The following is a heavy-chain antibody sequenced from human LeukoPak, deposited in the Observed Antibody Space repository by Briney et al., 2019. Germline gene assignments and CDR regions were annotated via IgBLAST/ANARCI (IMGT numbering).Heavy chain of an antibody. CDR2: ISSSSSYI. V-gene: IGHV3-21*01. CDR1: GFTFSSYS. Sequence: GGSLRLSCAASGFTFSSYSMNWVRQAPGKGLEWVSSISSSSSYIYYADSVKGRFTISRDNAKNSLYLQMNSLRAEDTAVYYCARDHIAAAGIYAFDIWGQGTTVAVSS. D-gene: IGHD6-13*01. CDR3: ARDHIAAAGIYAFDI. J-gene: IGHJ3*02.